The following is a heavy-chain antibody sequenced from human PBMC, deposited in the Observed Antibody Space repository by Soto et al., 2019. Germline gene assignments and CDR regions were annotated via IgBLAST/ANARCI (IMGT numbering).Heavy chain of an antibody. CDR2: IDPSDSYN. CDR3: ARHFYGGPRPWFDP. Sequence: GASLKISCKASGYNFGSYWISWVRQMPGKGLEWMGRIDPSDSYNDYSPSFQGHVTISADKSINTVYLQWSSLEASDTGTYFCARHFYGGPRPWFDPWGQGSLVTVSS. V-gene: IGHV5-10-1*01. J-gene: IGHJ5*01. CDR1: GYNFGSYW. D-gene: IGHD3-3*02.